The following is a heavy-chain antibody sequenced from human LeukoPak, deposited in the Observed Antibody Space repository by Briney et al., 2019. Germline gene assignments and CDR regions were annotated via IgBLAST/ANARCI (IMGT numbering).Heavy chain of an antibody. V-gene: IGHV1-69*10. CDR3: ARGPDYSNYLNWFDP. J-gene: IGHJ5*02. Sequence: SVKVSCKASGGTFSSYAISWVRQAPGQGLEWMGGIIPILGIANYAQKFQGRVTITADKSTSTAYMELSSLRSEDTAVYYCARGPDYSNYLNWFDPWGQGTLVTVSS. CDR1: GGTFSSYA. D-gene: IGHD4-11*01. CDR2: IIPILGIA.